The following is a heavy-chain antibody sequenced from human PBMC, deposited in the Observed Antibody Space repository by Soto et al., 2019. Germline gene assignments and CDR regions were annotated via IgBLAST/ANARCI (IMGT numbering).Heavy chain of an antibody. CDR2: IKQDGSEK. Sequence: PGGSLRLSCAASGFTFSSYWMSWVRQAPGKGLEWVANIKQDGSEKYYVDSVKGRFTISRDNAKNSLYLQMNSLRAEDTAVYYCARNKRFLEWLPVYWGQGTLVTVYS. V-gene: IGHV3-7*03. D-gene: IGHD3-3*01. J-gene: IGHJ4*02. CDR1: GFTFSSYW. CDR3: ARNKRFLEWLPVY.